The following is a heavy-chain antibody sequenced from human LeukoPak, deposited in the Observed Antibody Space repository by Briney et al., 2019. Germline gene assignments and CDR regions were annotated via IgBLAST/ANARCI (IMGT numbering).Heavy chain of an antibody. CDR2: ISGSGGNT. V-gene: IGHV3-23*01. J-gene: IGHJ6*02. Sequence: PGGSLRLSCAASGFTFSSYAMSWVRQAPGKGLEWVSAISGSGGNTYYADSVKGRFTISRDNSKNTLYLQMNSLRAEDTAVYYCAKPSTRRNYYYHGMDVWGQGTTVTVSS. CDR3: AKPSTRRNYYYHGMDV. CDR1: GFTFSSYA. D-gene: IGHD2-2*01.